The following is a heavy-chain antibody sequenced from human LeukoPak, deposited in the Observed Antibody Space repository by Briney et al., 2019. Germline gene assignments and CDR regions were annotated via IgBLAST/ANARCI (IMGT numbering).Heavy chain of an antibody. CDR1: GGSISSRNW. J-gene: IGHJ4*02. V-gene: IGHV4-4*02. Sequence: PSDTLSLTCAVSGGSISSRNWRSWVRQPPGKGLEWIGETYHSGSTNYNPSLKSRVTISLDNPKNQFSLKLTSVTAADTAVYYCARYCSSTSCPYTPFDYWGQGTLVTVSS. D-gene: IGHD2-2*01. CDR2: TYHSGST. CDR3: ARYCSSTSCPYTPFDY.